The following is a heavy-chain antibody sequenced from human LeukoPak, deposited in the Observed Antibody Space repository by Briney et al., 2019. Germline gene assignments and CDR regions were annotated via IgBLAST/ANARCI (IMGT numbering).Heavy chain of an antibody. J-gene: IGHJ4*02. V-gene: IGHV3-30*04. Sequence: GRSLRLSCAASEFTFSNYAIHWVRQAPGKGLEWVTIISDDGSGKYYADSVKGRFTISRDNSKNTVYLQMNSLGDDDTAVYYCARDGYYYDSSLDSWGQGTLVTVSS. CDR3: ARDGYYYDSSLDS. CDR2: ISDDGSGK. D-gene: IGHD3-22*01. CDR1: EFTFSNYA.